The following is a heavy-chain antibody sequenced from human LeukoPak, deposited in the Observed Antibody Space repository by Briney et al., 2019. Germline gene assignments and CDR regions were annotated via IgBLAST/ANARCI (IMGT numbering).Heavy chain of an antibody. J-gene: IGHJ4*02. CDR2: ISSSSSYI. CDR3: ASDNSSSWYSSSLGY. Sequence: GGSLRLSCAASGFTFSDYYMSWIRQAPGKGLEWVSSISSSSSYIYYADSVKGRFTISRDNAKNSLYLQMNSLRAEDTAVYFCASDNSSSWYSSSLGYWGQGTLVTVSS. V-gene: IGHV3-21*01. CDR1: GFTFSDYY. D-gene: IGHD6-13*01.